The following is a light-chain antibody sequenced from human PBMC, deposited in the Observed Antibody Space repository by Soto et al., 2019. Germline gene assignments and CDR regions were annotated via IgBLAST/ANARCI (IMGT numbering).Light chain of an antibody. CDR1: SGSIASNY. V-gene: IGLV6-57*04. Sequence: NFMLTQPHSVSESPGKTVTISCTRSSGSIASNYVQWYQQRPGSAPTTVIYEDNQRPSGVPDRFSGSIDSSSNSASLTISGLKTEDEADYYCQSYDSRAREVFGGGTKVTVL. CDR2: EDN. J-gene: IGLJ2*01. CDR3: QSYDSRAREV.